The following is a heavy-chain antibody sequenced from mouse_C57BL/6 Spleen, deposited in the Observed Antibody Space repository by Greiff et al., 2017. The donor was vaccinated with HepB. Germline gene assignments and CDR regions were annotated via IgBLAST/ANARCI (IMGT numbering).Heavy chain of an antibody. CDR2: IDPSDSYT. CDR3: ARLETAQATAY. D-gene: IGHD3-2*02. J-gene: IGHJ3*01. V-gene: IGHV1-50*01. CDR1: GYTFTSYW. Sequence: VQLQQPGAELVKPGASVKLSCKASGYTFTSYWMQWVKQRPGQGLEWIGEIDPSDSYTNYNQKFKGKATLTVDTSSSTAYMQLSSLTSEDSAVYYWARLETAQATAYWGQGTLVTVSA.